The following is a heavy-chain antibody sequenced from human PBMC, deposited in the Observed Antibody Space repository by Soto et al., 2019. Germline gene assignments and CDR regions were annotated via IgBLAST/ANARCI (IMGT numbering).Heavy chain of an antibody. CDR2: ISAYNGNT. CDR3: ARGGYCSGGSCHRPSYDAFDI. V-gene: IGHV1-18*01. J-gene: IGHJ3*02. CDR1: GYTFTSYG. D-gene: IGHD2-15*01. Sequence: ASVKVSCKASGYTFTSYGISWVRQAPGQGLEWMGWISAYNGNTNYAQKLQGRVTMTTDTSTSTAYMELRSLRSDDTAVYYCARGGYCSGGSCHRPSYDAFDIWGQGTMVTVSS.